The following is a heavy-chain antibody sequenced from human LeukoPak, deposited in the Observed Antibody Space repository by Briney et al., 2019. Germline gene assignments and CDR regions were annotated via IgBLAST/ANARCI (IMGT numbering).Heavy chain of an antibody. CDR3: ARGRTGAAALDF. J-gene: IGHJ4*02. V-gene: IGHV4-34*01. CDR1: GGSFSGHY. CDR2: STHTGST. D-gene: IGHD2-2*01. Sequence: PSETLSLTCAVYGGSFSGHYWTWIRQAPGKGLEWIGESTHTGSTNYNPSLRSRVTTSVDTSKNQFSLKLTPVSAADTAVYHCARGRTGAAALDFWGPGTLVTVSS.